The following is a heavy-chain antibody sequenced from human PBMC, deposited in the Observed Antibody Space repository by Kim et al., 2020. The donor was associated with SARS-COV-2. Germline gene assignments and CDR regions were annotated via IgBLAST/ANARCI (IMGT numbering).Heavy chain of an antibody. Sequence: GGSLRLSCAASGFTFGDYAMHWVRQAPGKGLEWVSGISWNSGSIGYADSVKGRFTISRDNAKNSLYLQMNSLRAEDTALYYCAKGTVVTSYYYGMDVWGQGTTVTVSS. CDR3: AKGTVVTSYYYGMDV. CDR2: ISWNSGSI. D-gene: IGHD2-21*02. CDR1: GFTFGDYA. J-gene: IGHJ6*02. V-gene: IGHV3-9*01.